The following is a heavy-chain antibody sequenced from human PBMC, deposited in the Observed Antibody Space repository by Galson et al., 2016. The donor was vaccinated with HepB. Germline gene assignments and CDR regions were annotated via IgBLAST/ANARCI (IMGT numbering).Heavy chain of an antibody. CDR2: ISNDGSNK. J-gene: IGHJ4*02. Sequence: SLRLSCAASGFTFSSYGMHWVRQASGKGLEWVAVISNDGSNKDYADSVKGRFTISRDNSKNTLYLQMNSLRPEDTAVYYCAKDALITLVRGVIMSYFDYWGQGARVTVSS. D-gene: IGHD3-10*01. CDR1: GFTFSSYG. CDR3: AKDALITLVRGVIMSYFDY. V-gene: IGHV3-30*18.